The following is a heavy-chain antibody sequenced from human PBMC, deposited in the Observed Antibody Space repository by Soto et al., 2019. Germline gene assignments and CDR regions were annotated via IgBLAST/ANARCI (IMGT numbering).Heavy chain of an antibody. CDR2: IYGSGAV. V-gene: IGHV3-9*01. D-gene: IGHD3-10*01. CDR1: GFTVRGSA. CDR3: VGEILSGGADV. Sequence: EVQLVESGGGLVQPGRSLRLSCAASGFTVRGSAMHWVRQVKGGGLEWVAGIYGSGAVGYVGAVRGRFTISRDVAKNSLHLQMNSLTIADTAIYYCVGEILSGGADVWGQGTTVTVSS. J-gene: IGHJ6*02.